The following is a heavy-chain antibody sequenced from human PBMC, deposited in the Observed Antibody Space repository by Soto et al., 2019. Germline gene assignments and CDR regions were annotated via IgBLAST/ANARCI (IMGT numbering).Heavy chain of an antibody. J-gene: IGHJ4*02. CDR2: IYYLGST. D-gene: IGHD3-10*01. V-gene: IGHV4-59*01. CDR3: ARDGYDGSGSPYPAY. Sequence: SETLSLTCIVSGGSMSEYFWSWVRQSPGKGLEWIGYIYYLGSTDYNPSLKSRVTISVDTSKRQFSLRLTSVTAADTAVYYCARDGYDGSGSPYPAYWGPGTQVTVSS. CDR1: GGSMSEYF.